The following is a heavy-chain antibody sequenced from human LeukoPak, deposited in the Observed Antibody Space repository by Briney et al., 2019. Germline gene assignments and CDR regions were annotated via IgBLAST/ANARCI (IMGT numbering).Heavy chain of an antibody. J-gene: IGHJ3*02. V-gene: IGHV3-21*01. CDR1: GFTFSSYS. D-gene: IGHD3-22*01. CDR3: ARDHDSSGAFDI. Sequence: GGSLRLSCAASGFTFSSYSMNWVRQAPGKGLEWVSSISSSSSYIYYADSVKGRFTISRDNAKNSLYLQMNSLRAEDTAVYYCARDHDSSGAFDIWGQGTMVTVSS. CDR2: ISSSSSYI.